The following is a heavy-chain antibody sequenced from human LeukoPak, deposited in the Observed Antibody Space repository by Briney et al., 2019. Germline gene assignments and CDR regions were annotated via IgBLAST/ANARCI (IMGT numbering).Heavy chain of an antibody. D-gene: IGHD5-18*01. CDR3: VTPPD. V-gene: IGHV3-15*01. J-gene: IGHJ4*02. Sequence: PGGSLRLSCEASGITISDAWMSWVRQAPGKGLEWVGRIKSKSAGGTTDHAAPVKGRFTISRDDSKNTLYLQMNSLTIEDTAVYYCVTPPDWGQGTLVTVSS. CDR1: GITISDAW. CDR2: IKSKSAGGTT.